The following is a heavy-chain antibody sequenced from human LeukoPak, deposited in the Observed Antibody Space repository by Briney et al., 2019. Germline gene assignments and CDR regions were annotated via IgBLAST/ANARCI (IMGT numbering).Heavy chain of an antibody. CDR2: ISGSGGST. CDR3: ARVMDTVRAAFFDY. V-gene: IGHV3-23*01. CDR1: GFTFSSYA. D-gene: IGHD5-18*01. J-gene: IGHJ4*02. Sequence: GASLRLSCAASGFTFSSYAMSWVRQAPGKGLEWVSAISGSGGSTFYADSVKGRFTISRDNSKNTLYLQMNSLRVEDTAVFYCARVMDTVRAAFFDYWGQGTLVTVSS.